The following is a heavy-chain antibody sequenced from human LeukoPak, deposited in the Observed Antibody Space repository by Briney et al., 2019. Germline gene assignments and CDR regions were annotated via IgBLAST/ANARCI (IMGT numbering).Heavy chain of an antibody. D-gene: IGHD2-15*01. CDR2: IGGSGGST. J-gene: IGHJ5*02. CDR1: GFTFSSYA. Sequence: GGSLRLSCAASGFTFSSYAMSWVRQAPGKGLEWVSAIGGSGGSTYYADSVKGRFTISRDNSKNTLYLQMNSLRAEDTAVYYCAVDPDIVVVVAATENWFDPWGQGTLVTVSS. CDR3: AVDPDIVVVVAATENWFDP. V-gene: IGHV3-23*01.